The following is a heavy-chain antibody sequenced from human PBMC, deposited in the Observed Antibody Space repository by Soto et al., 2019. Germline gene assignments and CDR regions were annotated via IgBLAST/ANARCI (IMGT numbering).Heavy chain of an antibody. Sequence: EVLLVESGGGLVQPGGSLRLSCVASGITISDYWMSWVRQVPGKGPEWVERIKNDGSVTSYADSVKGRFSISRDNAKKTLYLQMNSLRVEDTAVYYCVRSDWFDPWGQGTQVTVSS. CDR2: IKNDGSVT. CDR1: GITISDYW. CDR3: VRSDWFDP. V-gene: IGHV3-74*01. J-gene: IGHJ5*02.